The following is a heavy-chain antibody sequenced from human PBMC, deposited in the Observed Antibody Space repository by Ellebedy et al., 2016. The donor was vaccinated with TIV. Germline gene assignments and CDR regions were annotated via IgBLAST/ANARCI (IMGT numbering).Heavy chain of an antibody. CDR2: VSGSGGST. D-gene: IGHD6-19*01. CDR1: GFTFSSYA. CDR3: AKDQKRPGSGWSKYFDY. V-gene: IGHV3-23*01. J-gene: IGHJ4*02. Sequence: GEPLKISXAASGFTFSSYAMGWVRQAPGKGLDWVAGVSGSGGSTYYADSVKGRFTISRDNSKNTLYLQMNSLRAEDTAVYYCAKDQKRPGSGWSKYFDYWGQGALVTVSS.